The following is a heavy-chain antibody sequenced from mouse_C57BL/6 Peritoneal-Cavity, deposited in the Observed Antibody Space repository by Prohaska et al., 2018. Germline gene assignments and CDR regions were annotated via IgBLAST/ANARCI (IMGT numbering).Heavy chain of an antibody. V-gene: IGHV6-3*01. CDR1: GFTFSNYW. CDR2: IRLKSDNYAT. CDR3: AGSVYRNYEDY. Sequence: KLEESGGGLVQPGGSMQLSCVASGFTFSNYWMNWVRQSPEKGLEWVAQIRLKSDNYATHYAESVKGRFTISRDDSKSSVYLQMNNLRAEDTGIYYCAGSVYRNYEDYWGQGTTLTVSS. J-gene: IGHJ2*01. D-gene: IGHD2-5*01.